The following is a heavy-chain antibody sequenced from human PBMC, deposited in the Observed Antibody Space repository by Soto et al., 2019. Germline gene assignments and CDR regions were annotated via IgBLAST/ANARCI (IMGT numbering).Heavy chain of an antibody. CDR1: GYTFTSYG. Sequence: QVQLVQSGAEVKKPGASVKVSCKASGYTFTSYGISWVRQAPGQGLEWMGWISAYNGNTNHAQKLQGRVTMTTDTSTSTDYMELRSLRSDATAVHYWAQAVRSTLYGMDFWGQGTTVTVSS. V-gene: IGHV1-18*04. CDR3: AQAVRSTLYGMDF. J-gene: IGHJ6*02. CDR2: ISAYNGNT. D-gene: IGHD6-25*01.